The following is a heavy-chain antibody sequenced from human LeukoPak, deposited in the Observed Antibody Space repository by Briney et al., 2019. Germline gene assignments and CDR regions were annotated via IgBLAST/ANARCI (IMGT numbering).Heavy chain of an antibody. V-gene: IGHV5-51*01. CDR3: ARARDYGDYVVDS. CDR2: IYLGDSDT. D-gene: IGHD4-17*01. CDR1: GYSFTSYW. Sequence: GESLKISCKGSGYSFTSYWIGWVRQMLGKGLEWMGIIYLGDSDTTYGPSFQGQVTISADKSISTAYLQWSSLKASDTGMYFCARARDYGDYVVDSWGQGTLVTVSS. J-gene: IGHJ4*02.